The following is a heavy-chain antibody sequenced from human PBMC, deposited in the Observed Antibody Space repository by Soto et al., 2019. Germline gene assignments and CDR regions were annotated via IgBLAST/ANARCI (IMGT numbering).Heavy chain of an antibody. CDR2: IYHSGST. V-gene: IGHV4-38-2*02. D-gene: IGHD4-17*01. CDR3: ARDRGPGRPRDMTTVVTAEMDV. Sequence: SETLSLTCTVSGYSISSGYYWGWIRQPPGKGLEWIGSIYHSGSTYYNPSLKSRVTISVDTSKNQFSLKLSSVTAADTAVYYCARDRGPGRPRDMTTVVTAEMDVWGQGTTVTVSS. CDR1: GYSISSGYY. J-gene: IGHJ6*02.